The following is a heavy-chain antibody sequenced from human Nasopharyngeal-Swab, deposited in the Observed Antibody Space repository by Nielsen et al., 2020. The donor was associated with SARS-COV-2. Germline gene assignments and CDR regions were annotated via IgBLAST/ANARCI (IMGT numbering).Heavy chain of an antibody. CDR3: ARGPTPSDNSAFLRD. CDR2: VSTDGTTT. Sequence: GESPKISCAASGFVFSNYWMHWVRQVPGKGLVRVSAVSTDGTTTYYAGSMRGRISISRDNAKNTLYMQLHSLTAEDTAVYYCARGPTPSDNSAFLRDWGQGILVTVSS. D-gene: IGHD6-19*01. V-gene: IGHV3-74*01. CDR1: GFVFSNYW. J-gene: IGHJ4*02.